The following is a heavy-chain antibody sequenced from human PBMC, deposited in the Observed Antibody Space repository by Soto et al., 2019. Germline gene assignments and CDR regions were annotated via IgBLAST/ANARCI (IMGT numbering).Heavy chain of an antibody. CDR1: GYTFNDXX. CDR2: TSPNSGNT. V-gene: IGHV1-8*02. D-gene: IGHD1-1*01. CDR3: ARESRGYSGNVLAVAFEV. J-gene: IGHJ3*01. Sequence: QVXLVXXGAEMKKPGASVKVSCKASGYTFNDXXIXXXRQAPGQGPAWMGWTSPNSGNTGYGLXXXXXXXXXXXXXXXXXXXXXXXLRSDDTAVYFCARESRGYSGNVLAVAFEVWGQXTLVTVSS.